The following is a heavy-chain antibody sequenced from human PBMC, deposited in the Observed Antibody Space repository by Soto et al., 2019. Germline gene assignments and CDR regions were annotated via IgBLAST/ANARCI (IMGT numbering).Heavy chain of an antibody. D-gene: IGHD3-22*01. Sequence: EVQLVASGGGLVKPGGSLRLSCAASGFAFPNAWMNWVRQAPGKGLEWVGRINSTIDGGSTDYAEPVKGRFAISRDDSNNMVYLQMNSLKSADTAVYYCSTDSYRTIIRVRFDYWGQGTLVTVSS. CDR3: STDSYRTIIRVRFDY. J-gene: IGHJ4*02. V-gene: IGHV3-15*07. CDR2: INSTIDGGST. CDR1: GFAFPNAW.